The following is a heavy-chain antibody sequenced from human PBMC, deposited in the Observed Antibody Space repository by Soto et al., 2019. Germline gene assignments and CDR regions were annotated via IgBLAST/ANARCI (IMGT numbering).Heavy chain of an antibody. D-gene: IGHD3-22*01. CDR1: VFTFSYYY. Sequence: LRLSCASSVFTFSYYYMSWIRQAPGKGLEWVSYIISSGSTIYYADSVKGRFTISRDNAKNSLYLQMNSLRAEDTAVYYCASMYRYYDSCGYLDAFDIRGQGTMVTDS. J-gene: IGHJ3*02. CDR3: ASMYRYYDSCGYLDAFDI. CDR2: IISSGSTI. V-gene: IGHV3-11*01.